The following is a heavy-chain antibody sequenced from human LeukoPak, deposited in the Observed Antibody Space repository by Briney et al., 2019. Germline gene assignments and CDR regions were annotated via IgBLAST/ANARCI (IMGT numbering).Heavy chain of an antibody. J-gene: IGHJ4*02. CDR2: IWYDGSNK. V-gene: IGHV3-33*06. D-gene: IGHD6-6*01. CDR1: GFTFNSYA. Sequence: GGSLRLSCAAPGFTFNSYAMHWVRQAPGRGLEGVAVIWYDGSNKYYADSVKGRFTISRDNSKNTLYLQMNSLRAEDMAVYYCAKAASGSSSAFVDYWGQGTLVTVSS. CDR3: AKAASGSSSAFVDY.